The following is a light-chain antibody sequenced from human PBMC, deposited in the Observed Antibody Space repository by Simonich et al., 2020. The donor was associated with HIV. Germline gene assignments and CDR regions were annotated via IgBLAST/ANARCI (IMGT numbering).Light chain of an antibody. Sequence: DIVMTQSPDSLAVSLGERATINCKSSQRVLYSSNNKNYLAWYQPKPGQPPKLLIYWASTRESGVPDRFSGSESGTDFTLTISSLQAEDVAVYYCQQYYDTPYTFGQGTKLEIK. CDR1: QRVLYSSNNKNY. J-gene: IGKJ2*01. CDR2: WAS. CDR3: QQYYDTPYT. V-gene: IGKV4-1*01.